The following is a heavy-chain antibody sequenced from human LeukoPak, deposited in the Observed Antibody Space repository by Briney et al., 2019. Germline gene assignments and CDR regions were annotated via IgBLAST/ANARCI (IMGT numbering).Heavy chain of an antibody. CDR1: GGTFSSYA. CDR2: IIPIFGTA. CDR3: ARVGRITMVRGVISGAFDI. V-gene: IGHV1-69*13. Sequence: SAQVSCKAFGGTFSSYAISWVRQPPGQGLECMGGIIPIFGTANYAQKFKGRVTITADESTSTAYMELSSLRSEDTAVYYCARVGRITMVRGVISGAFDIWGQGTMVTVSS. J-gene: IGHJ3*02. D-gene: IGHD3-10*01.